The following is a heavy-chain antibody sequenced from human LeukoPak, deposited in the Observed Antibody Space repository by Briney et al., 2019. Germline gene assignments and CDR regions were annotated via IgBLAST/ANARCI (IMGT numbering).Heavy chain of an antibody. CDR1: GGSISSYY. Sequence: SETLSLTCTVSGGSISSYYWSWIRQPPGEGLEWIGYIYYSGSTNYNPSLKSRVTISVDTSKNQFSLKLSSVTAADTAVYYCARVSGIVGATYFDYWGQGTLVTVSS. J-gene: IGHJ4*02. CDR3: ARVSGIVGATYFDY. D-gene: IGHD1-26*01. CDR2: IYYSGST. V-gene: IGHV4-59*01.